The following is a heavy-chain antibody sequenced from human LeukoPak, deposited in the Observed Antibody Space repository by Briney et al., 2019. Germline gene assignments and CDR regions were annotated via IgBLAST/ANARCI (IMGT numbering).Heavy chain of an antibody. CDR1: GGSISSYY. J-gene: IGHJ4*02. V-gene: IGHV4-4*07. D-gene: IGHD1-26*01. Sequence: SETLFLTCTVSGGSISSYYWTWIRQPAGKGLEWIGRIYPSGSTNYNPSLKSRVTMSVDTSKNQFSLKLNSVTAADTAAYYCARENSGSYRQFDYWGQGTLVTVSS. CDR2: IYPSGST. CDR3: ARENSGSYRQFDY.